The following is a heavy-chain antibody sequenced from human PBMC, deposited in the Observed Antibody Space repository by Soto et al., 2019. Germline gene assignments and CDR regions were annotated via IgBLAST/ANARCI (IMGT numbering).Heavy chain of an antibody. Sequence: ETLSLSCPVSGASISSHYWSGVRQAPGKGLEWIGHIYYRGSTSYNPSLRSRSTISVDTSNNQFSLKLNSVTTADTAVYYCARDGREASGMDVWGQGTKVTVYS. V-gene: IGHV4-59*11. CDR1: GASISSHY. D-gene: IGHD1-26*01. J-gene: IGHJ6*02. CDR2: IYYRGST. CDR3: ARDGREASGMDV.